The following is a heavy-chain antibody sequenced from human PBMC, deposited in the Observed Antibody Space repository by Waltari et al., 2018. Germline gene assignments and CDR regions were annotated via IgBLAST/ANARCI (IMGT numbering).Heavy chain of an antibody. Sequence: QVQLVQSGAEVKKPGSSVKVSCKASGAPFSSYAISWVRQAPGQGVEWMGGSIPICGTANYAKKFQGRVTITADESTSTAYMELSSLRSEDTAVYYCARRSSSWSNWFDPWGQGTLVTVSS. J-gene: IGHJ5*02. V-gene: IGHV1-69*01. CDR1: GAPFSSYA. CDR2: SIPICGTA. D-gene: IGHD6-13*01. CDR3: ARRSSSWSNWFDP.